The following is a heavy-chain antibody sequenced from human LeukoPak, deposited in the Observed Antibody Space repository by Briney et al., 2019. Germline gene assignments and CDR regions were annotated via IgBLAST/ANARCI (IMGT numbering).Heavy chain of an antibody. CDR1: EFTFSNYA. CDR2: IRGSGGGT. Sequence: GGSLRLSCAASEFTFSNYAMSWVRQAPGKGLEWVSAIRGSGGGTYYADSVKGRFTISRDNSKNTLYLQMNSLRDEDTALCYCAKAGIGVVGYFDYWGQGTLVTVSS. D-gene: IGHD6-19*01. V-gene: IGHV3-23*01. J-gene: IGHJ4*02. CDR3: AKAGIGVVGYFDY.